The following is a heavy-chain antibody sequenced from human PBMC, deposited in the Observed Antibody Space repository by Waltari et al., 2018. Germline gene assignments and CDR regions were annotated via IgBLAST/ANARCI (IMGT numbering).Heavy chain of an antibody. CDR2: ISYDGSNK. CDR3: ARDSSSRESFDY. J-gene: IGHJ4*02. D-gene: IGHD6-6*01. CDR1: GFTFSSYA. V-gene: IGHV3-30-3*01. Sequence: QVQLVESGGGVVQPGRSLRLSCAASGFTFSSYAMHWVRQAPGKGLEWVAVISYDGSNKYYADSVKGRFTISRDNSKNTLYLQMNSLRAEDMAVYYCARDSSSRESFDYWGQGTLVTVSS.